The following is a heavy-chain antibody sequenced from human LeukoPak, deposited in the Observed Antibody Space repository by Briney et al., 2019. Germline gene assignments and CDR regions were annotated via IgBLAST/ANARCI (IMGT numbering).Heavy chain of an antibody. D-gene: IGHD4-17*01. CDR2: ITSSGSTI. CDR3: ARSSTELYGDYVSIQKHNWFDP. J-gene: IGHJ5*02. Sequence: PGGTLRLSCAASRFTFSSYGMNWVRQAPGKGLEWVSYITSSGSTIYYADSVKGRFTISRDNAKNSLYLQMNSLRAEDTAVYYCARSSTELYGDYVSIQKHNWFDPWGQGTLVTVSS. CDR1: RFTFSSYG. V-gene: IGHV3-48*04.